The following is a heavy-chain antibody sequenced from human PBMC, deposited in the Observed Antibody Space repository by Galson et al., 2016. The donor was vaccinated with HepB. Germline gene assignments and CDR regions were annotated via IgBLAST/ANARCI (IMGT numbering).Heavy chain of an antibody. J-gene: IGHJ4*03. V-gene: IGHV4-34*01. CDR3: ARPLDCSATTCSGPFQI. Sequence: SETLSLTCAVYGGTFRGYYWTWIRQSSGKGMDWIGEIDHIGRTTYNPSLKSRVTISIDTSKNQFSLRLRSVTAADTAVYYCARPLDCSATTCSGPFQIWGQATLVTVSS. CDR2: IDHIGRT. D-gene: IGHD2-2*01. CDR1: GGTFRGYY.